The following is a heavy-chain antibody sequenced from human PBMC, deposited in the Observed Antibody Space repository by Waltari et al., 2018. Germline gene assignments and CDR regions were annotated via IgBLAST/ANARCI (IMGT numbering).Heavy chain of an antibody. V-gene: IGHV1-46*01. CDR1: GYTFTSYY. Sequence: QVQLVQSGAEVKKPGASVKVSCKASGYTFTSYYMHWVRQAPGQGLEWMGIIDPSGGSTSYEKKFQGRVTMTRDTSTSTVYMELSSLGSEDTAVYYCARDQLGGFDYWGQGTLVTVSS. J-gene: IGHJ4*02. CDR3: ARDQLGGFDY. D-gene: IGHD6-13*01. CDR2: IDPSGGST.